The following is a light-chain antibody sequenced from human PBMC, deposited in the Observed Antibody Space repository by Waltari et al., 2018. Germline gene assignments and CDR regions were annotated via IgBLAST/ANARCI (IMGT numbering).Light chain of an antibody. CDR1: QDISNY. V-gene: IGKV1-33*01. J-gene: IGKJ3*01. Sequence: DIQMTQSPSSLSASIGDRVTITCQASQDISNYLLWYQQKPGKAPRVLIYDASTLGRGVPSRFSGGGSGTDFTFTIAALQPEDFATYFCQHYDNFPFTFGPGTTVDVK. CDR3: QHYDNFPFT. CDR2: DAS.